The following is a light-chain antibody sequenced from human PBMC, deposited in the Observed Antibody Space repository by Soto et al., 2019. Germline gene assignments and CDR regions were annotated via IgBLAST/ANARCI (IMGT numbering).Light chain of an antibody. CDR2: GAS. Sequence: IVMTQSPATLSMSPGARATLSCRASQSVAKDLAWYQHKNGQAPRLLIHGASTRATGIPARFSGVGSGTELTITLSSLQSEDGEVDECQQYKKWPQTFGQGTRLEIK. CDR1: QSVAKD. CDR3: QQYKKWPQT. J-gene: IGKJ5*01. V-gene: IGKV3-15*01.